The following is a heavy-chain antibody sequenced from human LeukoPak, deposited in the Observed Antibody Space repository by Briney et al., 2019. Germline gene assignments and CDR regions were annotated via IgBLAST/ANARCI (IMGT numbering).Heavy chain of an antibody. D-gene: IGHD2-2*01. CDR1: GFTFNYFT. Sequence: PGGSLRLSCAASGFTFNYFTMHWVRQAPGKGLEWVAFIRYDGSNKYYADSVKGRFTISRDNSKNTLYLQMNSLRAEDTAVYYCASTHLGYCSSSSCQNDYWGQGTLVTVSS. CDR3: ASTHLGYCSSSSCQNDY. J-gene: IGHJ4*02. V-gene: IGHV3-30*02. CDR2: IRYDGSNK.